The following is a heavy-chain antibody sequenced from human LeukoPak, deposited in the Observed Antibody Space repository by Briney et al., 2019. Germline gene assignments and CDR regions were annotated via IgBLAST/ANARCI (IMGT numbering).Heavy chain of an antibody. V-gene: IGHV3-30*04. J-gene: IGHJ4*02. Sequence: GGSLRLSCAAPGFTFSSYAMHWVRQAPGKGLEWVAVISYDGSHKYFADSVKGRFSISRDNSKNTLYVQMNSLRGEDSAVYYCATDVVGATRWGQGTLVTVSS. CDR3: ATDVVGATR. CDR2: ISYDGSHK. D-gene: IGHD1-26*01. CDR1: GFTFSSYA.